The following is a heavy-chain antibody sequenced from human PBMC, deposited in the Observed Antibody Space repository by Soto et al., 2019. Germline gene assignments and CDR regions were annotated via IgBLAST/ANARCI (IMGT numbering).Heavy chain of an antibody. CDR1: GGSVSSGGYY. V-gene: IGHV4-31*03. CDR3: ARGITIFGVVIHAY. Sequence: SETLSLTCTVSGGSVSSGGYYWSWIRQHPGKGLEWIGYISYSGTTYYNPSLNSRLTLSIDTSMNQFSLRLSSVTAADTAGYYCARGITIFGVVIHAYGGRGTLVTVSS. J-gene: IGHJ4*02. D-gene: IGHD3-3*01. CDR2: ISYSGTT.